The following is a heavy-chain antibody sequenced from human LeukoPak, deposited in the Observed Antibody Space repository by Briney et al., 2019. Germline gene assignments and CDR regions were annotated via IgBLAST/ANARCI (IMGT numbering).Heavy chain of an antibody. J-gene: IGHJ6*03. V-gene: IGHV3-30*02. CDR1: GFTFSSYG. CDR3: AKAPRDYYYYMDV. CDR2: IRYDGSNK. Sequence: GGSLRLSCAASGFTFSSYGMHWVRQAPGKGLEWVAFIRYDGSNKYYADSVKGRFTISRDNSKNTLYLQMNSLRAEDTAVYYCAKAPRDYYYYMDVWGKGTTVTISS.